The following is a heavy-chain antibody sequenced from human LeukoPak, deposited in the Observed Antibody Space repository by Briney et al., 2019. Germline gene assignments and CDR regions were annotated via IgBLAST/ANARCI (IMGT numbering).Heavy chain of an antibody. Sequence: ASVKVSCKASGYTFTAYYIHRVRQAPGQGLEWMAWINPNSGDTNYAQKFLGRVTVTSDTSISTAYMELSRLTSDDTAVYYCARDLPRLDVDDYWGQGTLVTVSS. J-gene: IGHJ4*02. V-gene: IGHV1-2*02. CDR1: GYTFTAYY. CDR3: ARDLPRLDVDDY. D-gene: IGHD2-21*01. CDR2: INPNSGDT.